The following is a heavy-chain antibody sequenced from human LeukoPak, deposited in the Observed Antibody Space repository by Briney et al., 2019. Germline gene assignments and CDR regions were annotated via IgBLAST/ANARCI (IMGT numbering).Heavy chain of an antibody. D-gene: IGHD1-14*01. V-gene: IGHV1-69*02. CDR1: GGTFSSYT. CDR3: ARREPTDAFDI. J-gene: IGHJ3*02. CDR2: IIPILGIA. Sequence: SVKVSCKASGGTFSSYTISWVRQAPGRALEWMGRIIPILGIANYAQKFQGRVTITAEKSTSTAYMELSSLRAEDTAVYYCARREPTDAFDIWGQGTMVTVSS.